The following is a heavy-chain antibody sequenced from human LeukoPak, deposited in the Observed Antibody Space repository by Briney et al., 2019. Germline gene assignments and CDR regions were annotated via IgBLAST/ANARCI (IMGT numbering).Heavy chain of an antibody. CDR3: ARAAYNYYGSGSSDFDY. CDR2: IYYSGST. J-gene: IGHJ4*02. Sequence: PSETLSLTCTVSGGSISSSSYYWGWIRQPPGKGLEWIGSIYYSGSTYYNPSLKSRVTISVDTSKNQFSLKLSSVTAADTAVYYCARAAYNYYGSGSSDFDYWGQGTLVTVSS. CDR1: GGSISSSSYY. V-gene: IGHV4-39*07. D-gene: IGHD3-10*01.